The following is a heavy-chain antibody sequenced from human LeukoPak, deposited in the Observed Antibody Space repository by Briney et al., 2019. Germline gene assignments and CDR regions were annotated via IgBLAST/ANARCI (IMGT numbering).Heavy chain of an antibody. CDR1: GFTFSRDW. J-gene: IGHJ4*02. V-gene: IGHV3-74*01. D-gene: IGHD7-27*01. CDR2: MNSDGSTT. Sequence: GGSLRLSCAASGFTFSRDWMHWVRQAPGKGLMWVSRMNSDGSTTNYADSVKGRFTISRDNSKNTLYLQMNSLRAEDPAVYYCVRALMGTSDHWGQGSLVTVSS. CDR3: VRALMGTSDH.